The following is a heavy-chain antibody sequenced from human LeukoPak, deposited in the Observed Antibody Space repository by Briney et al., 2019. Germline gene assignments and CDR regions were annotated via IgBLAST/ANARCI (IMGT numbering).Heavy chain of an antibody. V-gene: IGHV4-34*01. CDR1: GGSFSGFY. D-gene: IGHD1-1*01. Sequence: PSETLSLTCAVYGGSFSGFYWSWIRRSPGKGLEWIGEINHVGNTNYNPSLKSRVTISVDTSKNQFSLKLGSVTAADTAVYFCARKSTGIQGAFDIWGRGTMVTVSS. J-gene: IGHJ3*02. CDR2: INHVGNT. CDR3: ARKSTGIQGAFDI.